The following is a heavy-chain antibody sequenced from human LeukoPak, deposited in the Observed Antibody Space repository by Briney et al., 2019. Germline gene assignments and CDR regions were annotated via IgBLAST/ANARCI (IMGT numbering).Heavy chain of an antibody. CDR2: IHSDGSST. J-gene: IGHJ4*02. Sequence: PGGSLRLSCAASGFTFSSYWMHWVRQAPGKGLVWVSRIHSDGSSTSYADSVRGRFTMSRDNAKNTLYLQMNSLRADDTAVYYCARGWITAGAYYDYWGQGTLVTVPS. V-gene: IGHV3-74*01. D-gene: IGHD6-13*01. CDR3: ARGWITAGAYYDY. CDR1: GFTFSSYW.